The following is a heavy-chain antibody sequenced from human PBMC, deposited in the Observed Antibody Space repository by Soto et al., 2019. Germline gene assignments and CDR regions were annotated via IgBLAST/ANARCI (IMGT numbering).Heavy chain of an antibody. D-gene: IGHD7-27*01. CDR2: ISYTGRT. CDR1: GDSVTSGSYY. Sequence: SETLSLTCIVSGDSVTSGSYYWTWLRQPPGKGLEWIGYISYTGRTKYNPSLQSRVTISVDTSKNGFSLNLSSVTAADTAVYFCAREWGLLPYYVMNVWGHGTAVTVSS. V-gene: IGHV4-61*03. CDR3: AREWGLLPYYVMNV. J-gene: IGHJ6*02.